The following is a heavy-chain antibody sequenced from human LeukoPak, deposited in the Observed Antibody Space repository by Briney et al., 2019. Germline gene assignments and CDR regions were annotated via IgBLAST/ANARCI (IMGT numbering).Heavy chain of an antibody. V-gene: IGHV4-61*02. CDR2: IYTSGST. CDR3: ASQMATTARPFDY. J-gene: IGHJ4*02. D-gene: IGHD5-24*01. CDR1: GGSISSGSYY. Sequence: SETLSLTCTVSGGSISSGSYYWSWIRQPAGKGLEWIGRIYTSGSTNYNPSLKSRVTISYTSKNQFSLKLNSVTAADTAVYYCASQMATTARPFDYWGQGTLVTVSS.